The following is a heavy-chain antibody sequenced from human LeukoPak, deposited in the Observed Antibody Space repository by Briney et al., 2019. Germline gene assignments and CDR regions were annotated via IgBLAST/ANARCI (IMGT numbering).Heavy chain of an antibody. J-gene: IGHJ5*02. Sequence: GGSLRLSCVASGYTFSPYWMSWVRQTPGKGLEWVASISNGGSPTYYVDSVRGRFTISRDDAKNSLFLYMNSLRADDTAVYYCTRENYVPDSWGQGTLVTVSS. CDR2: ISNGGSPT. CDR1: GYTFSPYW. D-gene: IGHD3-10*02. CDR3: TRENYVPDS. V-gene: IGHV3-7*03.